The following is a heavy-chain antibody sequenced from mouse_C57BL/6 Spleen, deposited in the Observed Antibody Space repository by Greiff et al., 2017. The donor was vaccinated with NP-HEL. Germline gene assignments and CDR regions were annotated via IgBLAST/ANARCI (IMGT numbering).Heavy chain of an antibody. D-gene: IGHD1-1*01. CDR2: INYDGSST. J-gene: IGHJ1*03. CDR3: ARGVYGSSYWYFDV. CDR1: GFTFSDYY. V-gene: IGHV5-16*01. Sequence: DVQLVESEGGLVQPGSSMKLSCTASGFTFSDYYMAWVRQVPEKGLEWVANINYDGSSTYYLDSLKSRFIISRDNAKNILYLQMSSLKSEDTATYYCARGVYGSSYWYFDVWGTGTTVTVSS.